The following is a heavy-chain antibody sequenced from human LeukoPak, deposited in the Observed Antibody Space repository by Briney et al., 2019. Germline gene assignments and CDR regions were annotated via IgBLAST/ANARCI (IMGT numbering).Heavy chain of an antibody. CDR1: GGSISSYY. D-gene: IGHD2-15*01. J-gene: IGHJ4*02. V-gene: IGHV4-4*07. CDR2: IYSSGSS. Sequence: PSETLSLTCTVSGGSISSYYWSWIRQPAGKGLEWIGRIYSSGSSVYNPSLESRVSMSPDTSKNQFSLKVTSVTAADTAVYYCAREDGGYSRVDYWGQGTLVTVSS. CDR3: AREDGGYSRVDY.